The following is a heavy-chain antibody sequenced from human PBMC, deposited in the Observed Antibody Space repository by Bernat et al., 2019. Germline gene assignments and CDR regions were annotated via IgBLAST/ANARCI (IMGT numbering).Heavy chain of an antibody. CDR1: GGSISSSSYY. D-gene: IGHD3-22*01. Sequence: QLQLQESGPGLVKPSETLSLTCTVSGGSISSSSYYWGWIRQPPGKGLEWIGSIYYSGSTYYNPALKSQVTLSVDPSKNQFSLKLGSVTAADTAVYYCARHGFGITRKVMAGDAFDIWGQGTMVTVSS. CDR2: IYYSGST. J-gene: IGHJ3*02. CDR3: ARHGFGITRKVMAGDAFDI. V-gene: IGHV4-39*01.